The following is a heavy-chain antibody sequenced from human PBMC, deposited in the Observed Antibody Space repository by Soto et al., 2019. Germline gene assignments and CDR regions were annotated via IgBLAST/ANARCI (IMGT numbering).Heavy chain of an antibody. Sequence: SETLSLTCTVSGGSISDYYWSWIRQPPGKRLEWIGYIYDSGSTNYNPSLKSRVTISADTSKKQFSLNLTSVTAADTAVYYCAASYNYVWGSHPPDYWGQGTLVTVSS. CDR1: GGSISDYY. D-gene: IGHD3-16*02. V-gene: IGHV4-59*01. J-gene: IGHJ4*02. CDR3: AASYNYVWGSHPPDY. CDR2: IYDSGST.